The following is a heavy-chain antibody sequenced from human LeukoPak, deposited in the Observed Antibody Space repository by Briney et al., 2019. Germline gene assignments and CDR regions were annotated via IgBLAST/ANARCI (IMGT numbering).Heavy chain of an antibody. J-gene: IGHJ4*02. D-gene: IGHD5-12*01. Sequence: GESLQISCQGSGYSFTSYWIGWVRQLPGKGLEWMGIIYPGDSDTRYSPSFQGQVTVSADKSISTAYLQWSSLKASDTAMYYCARPFSGYDLEYWGQGTLVTVSS. CDR3: ARPFSGYDLEY. V-gene: IGHV5-51*01. CDR2: IYPGDSDT. CDR1: GYSFTSYW.